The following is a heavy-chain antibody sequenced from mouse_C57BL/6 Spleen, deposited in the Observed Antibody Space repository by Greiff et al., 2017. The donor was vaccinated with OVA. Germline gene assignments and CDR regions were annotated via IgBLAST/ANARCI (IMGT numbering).Heavy chain of an antibody. CDR2: IYPRSGNT. CDR3: ARWDGSLYAMDY. CDR1: GYTFTSYG. J-gene: IGHJ4*01. D-gene: IGHD1-1*01. Sequence: VQLQQSGAELARPGASVKLSCKASGYTFTSYGISWVKQRPGQGLEWIGEIYPRSGNTYYNEKFKGKATLTADKSSSTAYMELRSLTSEDSAVYFCARWDGSLYAMDYWGQGTSVTVSS. V-gene: IGHV1-81*01.